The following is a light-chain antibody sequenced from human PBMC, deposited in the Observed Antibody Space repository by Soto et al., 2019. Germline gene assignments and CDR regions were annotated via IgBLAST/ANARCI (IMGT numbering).Light chain of an antibody. CDR1: QSVSNNY. CDR3: QQYSSSGT. J-gene: IGKJ1*01. V-gene: IGKV3-20*01. CDR2: GAS. Sequence: EIVLTQSPGTLSLSPGERSTLSCSSSQSVSNNYLARYQQKPGQAPRRLIYGASNRATGIPERFSGSGSGTEFTLTISRLEPEDFAVYYCQQYSSSGTFGQGTKVDIK.